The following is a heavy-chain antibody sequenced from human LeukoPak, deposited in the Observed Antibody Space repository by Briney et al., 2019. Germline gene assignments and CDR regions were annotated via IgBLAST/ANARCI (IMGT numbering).Heavy chain of an antibody. V-gene: IGHV4-4*07. Sequence: SETLSLTCSVSGASVSRYYWTWIRQPAGKGLEWIGRISSSGSTNYNPSLKRRVTMSVDTSENQFSLKLSSVTAADTAVYYCARRALFSSGFYFGFWGQGTLVTVSS. J-gene: IGHJ4*02. CDR2: ISSSGST. D-gene: IGHD6-19*01. CDR3: ARRALFSSGFYFGF. CDR1: GASVSRYY.